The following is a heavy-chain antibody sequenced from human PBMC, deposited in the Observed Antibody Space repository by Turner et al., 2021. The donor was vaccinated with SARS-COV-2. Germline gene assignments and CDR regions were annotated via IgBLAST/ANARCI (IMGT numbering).Heavy chain of an antibody. J-gene: IGHJ6*02. CDR2: IYDSGSA. V-gene: IGHV4-39*01. CDR3: ARLMDTAMDYYGTDV. CDR1: GGPISSSSYY. D-gene: IGHD5-18*01. Sequence: QLQLQESGPGLVKPSETLSLTCTVSGGPISSSSYYWGWIRQPPGKGLEWIGNIYDSGSAYYNPSLKSRVTISVDPSKNQFSLKLTSVTAADTAVYYCARLMDTAMDYYGTDVWGQGTTVTVSS.